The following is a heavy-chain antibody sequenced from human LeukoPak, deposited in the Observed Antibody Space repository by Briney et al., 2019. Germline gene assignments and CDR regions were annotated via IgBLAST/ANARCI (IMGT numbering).Heavy chain of an antibody. CDR3: ARGAKFRSYGSGTYYTSLPFDP. V-gene: IGHV1-3*03. D-gene: IGHD3-10*01. CDR1: GYTFTDHY. CDR2: INTGNGNT. J-gene: IGHJ5*02. Sequence: ASVKVSCKASGYTFTDHYMHWVRQAPGQRLEWMGWINTGNGNTKYSQEFQGRVTITRDTSASTAYMELSSLRSEDMAVYYCARGAKFRSYGSGTYYTSLPFDPWGQGTLVTVSS.